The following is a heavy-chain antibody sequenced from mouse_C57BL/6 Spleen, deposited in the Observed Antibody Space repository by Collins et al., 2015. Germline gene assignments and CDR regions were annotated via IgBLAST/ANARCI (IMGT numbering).Heavy chain of an antibody. CDR2: IYPGSGST. Sequence: QVQLQQPGAELVKPGASVKMSCKASGYTLTSYWITWVKQRPGQGLEWIGDIYPGSGSTNYNEKFKSKATLTVDTSSSTAYMQLSSLTSEDSAVYYCARGIYYDYGGYAMDYWGQGTSVTVSS. J-gene: IGHJ4*01. CDR3: ARGIYYDYGGYAMDY. CDR1: GYTLTSYW. V-gene: IGHV1-55*01. D-gene: IGHD2-4*01.